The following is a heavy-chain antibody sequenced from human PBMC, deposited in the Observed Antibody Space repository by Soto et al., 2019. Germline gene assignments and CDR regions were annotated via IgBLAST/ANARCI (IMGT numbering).Heavy chain of an antibody. CDR2: IYPGDSDT. Sequence: GESLKISCKGSGYSFTSYWTGWVRQMPGKGLEWMGIIYPGDSDTRYSPSFQGQVTISADKSISTAYLQWSSLRAEDTAVYYCAKDSRTVAVSAARVYGMDVWGQGTTVTVSS. V-gene: IGHV5-51*01. J-gene: IGHJ6*02. CDR1: GYSFTSYW. D-gene: IGHD2-2*01. CDR3: AKDSRTVAVSAARVYGMDV.